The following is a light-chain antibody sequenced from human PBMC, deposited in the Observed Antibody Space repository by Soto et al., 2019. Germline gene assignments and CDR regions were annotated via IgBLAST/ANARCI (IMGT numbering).Light chain of an antibody. CDR1: QSISSS. CDR2: AAS. Sequence: DIQMNQSPSSLSASVGDRVTITCRASQSISSSLNWLQQKPGKAPKLLIYAASTLQSGVPSRFSGGVSGTDFTLTISSLQTEDFATYYCQQTYSAPLTFGGGTKVEIK. V-gene: IGKV1-39*01. CDR3: QQTYSAPLT. J-gene: IGKJ4*01.